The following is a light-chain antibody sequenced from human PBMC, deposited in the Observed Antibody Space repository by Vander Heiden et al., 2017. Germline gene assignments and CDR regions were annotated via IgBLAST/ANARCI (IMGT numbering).Light chain of an antibody. J-gene: IGLJ1*01. CDR1: SSDVGGYNY. Sequence: QSALTQPASVSGSPGQSITISCTGTSSDVGGYNYVSWYQQHPGKAPKLMIYEVSNRPSGVSNRFSGSKSGSTASLTISGLQAEDEADYYCSSYTSSSTDYVFGTGTKVTVL. CDR3: SSYTSSSTDYV. CDR2: EVS. V-gene: IGLV2-14*01.